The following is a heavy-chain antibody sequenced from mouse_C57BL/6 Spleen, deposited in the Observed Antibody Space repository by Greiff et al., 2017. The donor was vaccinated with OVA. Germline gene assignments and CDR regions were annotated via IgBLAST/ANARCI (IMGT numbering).Heavy chain of an antibody. CDR1: GFSLTSYA. J-gene: IGHJ3*01. D-gene: IGHD1-1*01. CDR3: ARMNSGSSPAWFGY. V-gene: IGHV2-9-1*01. CDR2: IWTGGGT. Sequence: VQLKESGPGLVAPSQSLSITCTVSGFSLTSYAISWVRQPPGKGLEWLGVIWTGGGTNYNSALKARLSISKDNSKSQVFLKMNSLETDDTASYYCARMNSGSSPAWFGYWGQGTLVTVAA.